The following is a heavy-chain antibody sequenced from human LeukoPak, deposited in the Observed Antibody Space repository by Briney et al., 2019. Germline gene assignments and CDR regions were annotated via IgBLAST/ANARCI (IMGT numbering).Heavy chain of an antibody. Sequence: LVASVKVSCKASGYTFTSYDINWVRQATGQGLEWMGWMNPNSGGTNYAQKFQGRVTKTRDTSISTAYMELSRLRSDDTAVYYCARRYSSRWGSYYYYYMDVWGKGTTVTVSS. J-gene: IGHJ6*03. D-gene: IGHD2-21*01. V-gene: IGHV1-2*03. CDR3: ARRYSSRWGSYYYYYMDV. CDR1: GYTFTSYD. CDR2: MNPNSGGT.